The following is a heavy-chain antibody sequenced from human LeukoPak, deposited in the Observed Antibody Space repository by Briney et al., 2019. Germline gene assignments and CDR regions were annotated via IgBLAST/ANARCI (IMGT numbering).Heavy chain of an antibody. Sequence: PGRSLRLSCAASGYTFSTYAMHWVRQAPGKGLEWVALLSFDATNIHYADSVKGRFIISRDNSKNTLYLEMNSLRPEDTAVYYCARDLPPLDYWGQGTLVTVSS. J-gene: IGHJ4*02. CDR3: ARDLPPLDY. CDR2: LSFDATNI. V-gene: IGHV3-30*01. CDR1: GYTFSTYA.